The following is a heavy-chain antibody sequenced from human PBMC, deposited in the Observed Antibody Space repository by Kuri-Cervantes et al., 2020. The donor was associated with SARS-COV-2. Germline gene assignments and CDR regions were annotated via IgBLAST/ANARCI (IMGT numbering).Heavy chain of an antibody. CDR2: ISSSSSYI. CDR3: VRDGDHWNFDY. CDR1: GLTFSSYS. Sequence: GESLKISCAASGLTFSSYSMNWVRQAPGKGLEWVSSISSSSSYIYYADSVKGRFTISRDNAKNSLYLQMNSLRAEDTAVYYCVRDGDHWNFDYWGQGTRVTCYS. V-gene: IGHV3-21*01. J-gene: IGHJ4*02. D-gene: IGHD1-1*01.